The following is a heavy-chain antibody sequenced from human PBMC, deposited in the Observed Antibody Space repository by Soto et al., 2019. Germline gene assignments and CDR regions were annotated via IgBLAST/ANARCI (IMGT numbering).Heavy chain of an antibody. CDR3: ARGRDYGSAPAFDP. CDR1: GGSISTSDW. CDR2: ISHSGST. D-gene: IGHD3-10*01. J-gene: IGHJ5*02. Sequence: QVQLQESGPGLVKPSGTLSLTCAVSGGSISTSDWWNWVRQPPGKGLEWIGEISHSGSTHYNPSLKSRVTISVDKSTNQFSLRLTSVTAADTAVYYCARGRDYGSAPAFDPWGQGTLVTVSS. V-gene: IGHV4-4*02.